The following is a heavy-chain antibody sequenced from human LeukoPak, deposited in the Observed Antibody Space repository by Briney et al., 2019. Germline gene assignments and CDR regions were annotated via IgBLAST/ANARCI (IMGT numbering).Heavy chain of an antibody. D-gene: IGHD2-2*01. CDR1: GGSISSGAYY. J-gene: IGHJ6*02. CDR2: IYYSGSS. CDR3: ARGNQLPYYGMDV. Sequence: PSETLSLTCTVSGGSISSGAYYWSWIRQHPGKGLEWIGYIYYSGSSYYNPSLKSRVTISLDTSKNQFSLKLSSVTAADTAVYYCARGNQLPYYGMDVWGQGTTVTVSS. V-gene: IGHV4-31*03.